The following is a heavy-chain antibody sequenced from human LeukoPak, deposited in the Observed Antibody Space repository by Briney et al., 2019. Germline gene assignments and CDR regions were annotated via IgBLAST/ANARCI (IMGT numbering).Heavy chain of an antibody. V-gene: IGHV1-58*02. CDR2: IVVGSGNT. CDR3: AATPSITMIVGDPPPGGV. J-gene: IGHJ4*02. Sequence: SVKVSCKASGFTFTSSAMQWVRQARGQRLEWIGWIVVGSGNTNYAQKFQERVTITRDMSTSTAYMELSSLRSEDTAVYYCAATPSITMIVGDPPPGGVWGQGTLVTVSS. CDR1: GFTFTSSA. D-gene: IGHD3-22*01.